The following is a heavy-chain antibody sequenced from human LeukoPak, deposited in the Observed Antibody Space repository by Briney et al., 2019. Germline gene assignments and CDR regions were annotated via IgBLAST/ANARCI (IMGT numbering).Heavy chain of an antibody. CDR2: INHSGST. V-gene: IGHV4-4*02. Sequence: PSGTLSLTCAVSGASINNYNWWSWVRQPPGKGLEWIGEINHSGSTNYNPSLKSRVTISVDTSKNQFSLKLSSVTAADTAVYYCARDYYYDSSGYDYWGQGTLVTVS. D-gene: IGHD3-22*01. CDR3: ARDYYYDSSGYDY. J-gene: IGHJ4*02. CDR1: GASINNYNW.